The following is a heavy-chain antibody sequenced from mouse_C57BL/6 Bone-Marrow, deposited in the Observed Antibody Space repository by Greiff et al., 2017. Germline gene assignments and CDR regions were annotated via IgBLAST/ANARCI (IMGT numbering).Heavy chain of an antibody. CDR1: GYTFTNYW. D-gene: IGHD2-3*01. V-gene: IGHV1-63*01. J-gene: IGHJ1*03. Sequence: VQLQQSGAELVRPGTSVKMSCKASGYTFTNYWIGWAKQRPGHGLEWIGDIYPGGGYTNYNEKFKGTATLTAYKSSSTAYMQFSSLTSEDSAIYYCARSDGYHAGWYFDVWGTGTTVTVSS. CDR2: IYPGGGYT. CDR3: ARSDGYHAGWYFDV.